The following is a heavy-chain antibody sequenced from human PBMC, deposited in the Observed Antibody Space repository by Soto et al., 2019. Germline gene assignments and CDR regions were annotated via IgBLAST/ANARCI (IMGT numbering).Heavy chain of an antibody. D-gene: IGHD4-17*01. CDR2: IWYDGSNK. CDR1: GFTFSSYG. Sequence: GGSLRLSCAASGFTFSSYGMHWVRQAPGKGLEWVAVIWYDGSNKYYADSVKGRFTISRDNSKNTLYLQMNSLRAEDTAVYYCARVPSDYALYFDYWGQGTLVTVSS. J-gene: IGHJ4*02. V-gene: IGHV3-33*01. CDR3: ARVPSDYALYFDY.